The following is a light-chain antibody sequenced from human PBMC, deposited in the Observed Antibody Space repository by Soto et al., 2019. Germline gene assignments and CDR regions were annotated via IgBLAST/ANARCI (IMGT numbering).Light chain of an antibody. J-gene: IGKJ1*01. CDR1: SNNKNY. CDR2: WAS. Sequence: VLTQSPATLSLSPGERATLSCSSNNKNYLAWYQQKPGQPPKLLIYWASTRESGVPDRFSGSGSGTDFTLTISSLQAEDVAVYYCQQYYSTPQTFGQGTKVDIK. CDR3: QQYYSTPQT. V-gene: IGKV4-1*01.